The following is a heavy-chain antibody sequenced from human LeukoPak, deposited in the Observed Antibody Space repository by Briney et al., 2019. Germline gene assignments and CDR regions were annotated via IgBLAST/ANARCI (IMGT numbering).Heavy chain of an antibody. D-gene: IGHD1-1*01. CDR1: GGPISTYY. J-gene: IGHJ3*02. CDR2: IYYSGST. V-gene: IGHV4-59*08. Sequence: PSETLSLTCTVSGGPISTYYWSWIRQSPGKGLEWIGSIYYSGSTNYNPSLKSRVTISVDTSKNQFSLELSSVTAADTAVYYCAVNLTRHTFDIWGQGTMVTVSS. CDR3: AVNLTRHTFDI.